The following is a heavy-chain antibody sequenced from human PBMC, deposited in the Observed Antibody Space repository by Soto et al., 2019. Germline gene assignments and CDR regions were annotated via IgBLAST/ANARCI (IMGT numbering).Heavy chain of an antibody. V-gene: IGHV4-59*01. Sequence: PSETLSLTCTVSGGSISTYYWSWIRQPPGKGLEWIGFFFYTGRTNYNPSLKSRFTLSLDTSKNHFSLKLSFVTVADTAVYYCARASGCSGDSCAFAPGGKGTLVTVSS. CDR3: ARASGCSGDSCAFAP. CDR2: FFYTGRT. J-gene: IGHJ5*02. D-gene: IGHD2-15*01. CDR1: GGSISTYY.